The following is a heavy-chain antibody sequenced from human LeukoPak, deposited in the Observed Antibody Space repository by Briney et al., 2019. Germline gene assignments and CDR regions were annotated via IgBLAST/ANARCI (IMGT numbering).Heavy chain of an antibody. D-gene: IGHD2-2*01. CDR2: ISGSGGST. CDR3: AKWRVGYCSSTSCYAGVLYYGMDV. J-gene: IGHJ6*02. Sequence: GGALRLSCAASGFTFSSDAMSWVRQAPGKGLEGVSAISGSGGSTYYSDSVKGRFTISRDNSKNTLYLQMNSLRAEDTAVYYCAKWRVGYCSSTSCYAGVLYYGMDVWGQGTTVTVSS. CDR1: GFTFSSDA. V-gene: IGHV3-23*01.